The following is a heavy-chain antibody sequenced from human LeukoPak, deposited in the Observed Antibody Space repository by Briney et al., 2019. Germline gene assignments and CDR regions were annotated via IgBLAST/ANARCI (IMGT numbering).Heavy chain of an antibody. CDR1: GFTFSTSW. Sequence: GGSLRLSCGASGFTFSTSWMAWVRQAPGRGLEWVANVKEDGSEKYYVDSVKGRFTISRDNARNSLFLQMNSLRADDTALYYCARSTAGFDYWGQGTLVTVSS. J-gene: IGHJ4*02. V-gene: IGHV3-7*01. CDR2: VKEDGSEK. D-gene: IGHD2-2*01. CDR3: ARSTAGFDY.